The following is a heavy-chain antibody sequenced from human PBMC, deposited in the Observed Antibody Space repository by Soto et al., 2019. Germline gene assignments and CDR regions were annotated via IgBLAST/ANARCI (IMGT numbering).Heavy chain of an antibody. CDR3: ARDPNDSSAYYHHYYYGMDV. J-gene: IGHJ6*02. D-gene: IGHD3-22*01. CDR2: INAGNGNT. Sequence: ASVKVSCKASGYTFTSYGIHWVRQAPGQRLEWTGWINAGNGNTKYSEKFQGRVTITRDTSASTAYLELSSLSSADTAVYYCARDPNDSSAYYHHYYYGMDVWGQGTTVTVSS. V-gene: IGHV1-3*01. CDR1: GYTFTSYG.